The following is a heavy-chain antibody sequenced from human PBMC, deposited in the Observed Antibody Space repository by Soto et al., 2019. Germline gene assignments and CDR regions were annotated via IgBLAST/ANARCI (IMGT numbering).Heavy chain of an antibody. CDR1: GGSISSYY. V-gene: IGHV4-59*01. D-gene: IGHD4-17*01. Sequence: SETLSLTCTVSGGSISSYYWSWIRQPPGKGLEWIGYIYYSGSTNYNPSLKSRVTISVDTSKNQFSLKLSSVTAADTAVYYCARATSNPYGDYGYWGQGTLVTVSS. CDR3: ARATSNPYGDYGY. CDR2: IYYSGST. J-gene: IGHJ4*02.